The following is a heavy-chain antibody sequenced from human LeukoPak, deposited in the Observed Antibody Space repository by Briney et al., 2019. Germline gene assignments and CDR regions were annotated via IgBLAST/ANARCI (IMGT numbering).Heavy chain of an antibody. CDR3: ARHGVLRFLEWSELYIFDH. D-gene: IGHD3-3*01. CDR2: ISYSGTT. CDR1: GGSISSYY. Sequence: PSETLSLTCTVSGGSISSYYWSWIRQPPGKGLEWIGYISYSGTTNYNPSLKSRVTISVDTSKNQFSLKLSSVTAADTAVYYCARHGVLRFLEWSELYIFDHWGQGTLVTVSS. V-gene: IGHV4-59*08. J-gene: IGHJ4*02.